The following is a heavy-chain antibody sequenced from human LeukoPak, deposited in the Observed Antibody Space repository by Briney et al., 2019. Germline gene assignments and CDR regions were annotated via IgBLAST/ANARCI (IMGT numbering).Heavy chain of an antibody. CDR2: IRSKANSYAT. Sequence: AGSLRLSCAASGFTFSGSAMHWVRQASGKGLEWVGRIRSKANSYATAYAASVKGRFTISRDDSKNTAYLQMNSLKTEDTAVYYCTRHSPSYYYDSSGYYRIAEYFQHWGQGTLVTVSS. D-gene: IGHD3-22*01. CDR3: TRHSPSYYYDSSGYYRIAEYFQH. J-gene: IGHJ1*01. V-gene: IGHV3-73*01. CDR1: GFTFSGSA.